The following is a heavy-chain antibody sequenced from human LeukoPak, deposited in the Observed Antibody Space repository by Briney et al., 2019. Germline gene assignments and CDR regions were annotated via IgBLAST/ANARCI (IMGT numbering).Heavy chain of an antibody. Sequence: GASVKVSCKASGYTFTSYGISWVRQAPGQGLEWMGWIFAYNGNTNYAQKLQGRVTITADESTSTAYMELSSLRSEDTAVYYCARDRYYYYYMDVWGKGTTVTISS. CDR1: GYTFTSYG. CDR2: IFAYNGNT. CDR3: ARDRYYYYYMDV. V-gene: IGHV1-18*01. J-gene: IGHJ6*03.